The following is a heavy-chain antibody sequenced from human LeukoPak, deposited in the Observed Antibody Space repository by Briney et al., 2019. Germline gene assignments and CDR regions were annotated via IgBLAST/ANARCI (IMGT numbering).Heavy chain of an antibody. CDR3: AKEDYDYVWGSYRQLDY. J-gene: IGHJ4*02. CDR1: GFTFDDYG. V-gene: IGHV3-23*01. CDR2: ISGSGGST. Sequence: GGSLRLSCAASGFTFDDYGMSWVRQAPGKGLEWVSAISGSGGSTYYADSVKGRFTISRDNSKNTLYLQMNSLRAEDTAVYYCAKEDYDYVWGSYRQLDYWGQGTLVTVSS. D-gene: IGHD3-16*02.